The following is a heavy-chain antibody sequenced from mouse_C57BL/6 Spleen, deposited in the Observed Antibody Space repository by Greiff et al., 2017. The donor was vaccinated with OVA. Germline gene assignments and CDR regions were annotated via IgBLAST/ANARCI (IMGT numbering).Heavy chain of an antibody. V-gene: IGHV5-6*01. Sequence: EVMLVESGGDLVKPGGSLKLSCAASGFTFSSYGMSWVRQTPDKRLEWVATISSGGSYTYYPDSVKGRFTISRDNAKNTLYLQMSSLESEDTAMYYCARDYGSSGDYWGQGTTLTVSS. D-gene: IGHD1-1*01. CDR2: ISSGGSYT. CDR1: GFTFSSYG. J-gene: IGHJ2*01. CDR3: ARDYGSSGDY.